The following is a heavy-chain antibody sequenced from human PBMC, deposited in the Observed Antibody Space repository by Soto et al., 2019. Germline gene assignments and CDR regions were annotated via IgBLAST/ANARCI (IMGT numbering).Heavy chain of an antibody. J-gene: IGHJ3*02. D-gene: IGHD1-26*01. Sequence: GGSLRLSCVASGFTFSSYAMTWVRQTPGEGLEWVAGISGSGARAHYADSVTGRFNISRDNSKNILDLHLNSLGAEDTAVYFCVKQIFKWELYAFDIWGQGTMVTVSS. CDR1: GFTFSSYA. V-gene: IGHV3-23*01. CDR2: ISGSGARA. CDR3: VKQIFKWELYAFDI.